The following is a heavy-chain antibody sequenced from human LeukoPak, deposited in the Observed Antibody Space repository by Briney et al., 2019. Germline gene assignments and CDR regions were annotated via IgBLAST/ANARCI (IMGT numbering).Heavy chain of an antibody. V-gene: IGHV4-59*08. J-gene: IGHJ6*02. D-gene: IGHD6-13*01. CDR1: GVSISSYY. CDR3: ARSRSSSSWYRPYYYGMDV. CDR2: IYYSGST. Sequence: PSETLSLTCTVSGVSISSYYWSWLRQPPGKRLEWIGYIYYSGSTNYNPSLKSRVTISVDTSKNQFSLKLSSVTAADTAVYYCARSRSSSSWYRPYYYGMDVWGQGTTVTVSS.